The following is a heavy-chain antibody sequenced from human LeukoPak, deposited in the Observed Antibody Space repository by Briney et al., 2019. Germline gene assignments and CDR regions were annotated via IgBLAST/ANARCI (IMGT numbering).Heavy chain of an antibody. J-gene: IGHJ4*02. V-gene: IGHV1-18*01. CDR3: ARSTLGIEFDY. D-gene: IGHD7-27*01. CDR1: GYSFTNYG. Sequence: ASVTVSCKASGYSFTNYGISWVRQAPGQGLEWMGWISAYNDNAHYAQGLEGRVTMTSETSTRTAYMELRSLISYDTAVYYCARSTLGIEFDYWGQGSLVTVSS. CDR2: ISAYNDNA.